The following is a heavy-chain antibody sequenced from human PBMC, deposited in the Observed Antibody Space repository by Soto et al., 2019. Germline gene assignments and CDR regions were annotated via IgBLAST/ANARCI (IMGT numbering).Heavy chain of an antibody. CDR3: ARGNIQWESSGWYVFFDY. J-gene: IGHJ4*02. Sequence: SETLSLTCTVSGGSISSYYWSWIRQPPGKGLEWIGYIYYSGSTNYNPSLKSRVTISVDTSKNQFSLKLSSVTAADTAVYYCARGNIQWESSGWYVFFDYWGQGTLVTVSS. CDR2: IYYSGST. CDR1: GGSISSYY. D-gene: IGHD6-19*01. V-gene: IGHV4-59*01.